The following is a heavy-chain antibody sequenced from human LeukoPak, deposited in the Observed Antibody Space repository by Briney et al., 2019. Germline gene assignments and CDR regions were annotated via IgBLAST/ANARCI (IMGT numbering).Heavy chain of an antibody. CDR1: GFTFSDYY. CDR3: ARDKSRGYYYMDV. V-gene: IGHV3-11*04. D-gene: IGHD3-10*01. J-gene: IGHJ6*03. Sequence: GGSLRLSCAASGFTFSDYYMSWIRQAPGKGLEWVSYISSSSSTIYYADSVKGRFTISRDNAKNSLYLQMNSLRAEDTAVYYCARDKSRGYYYMDVWGKGTTVTVSS. CDR2: ISSSSSTI.